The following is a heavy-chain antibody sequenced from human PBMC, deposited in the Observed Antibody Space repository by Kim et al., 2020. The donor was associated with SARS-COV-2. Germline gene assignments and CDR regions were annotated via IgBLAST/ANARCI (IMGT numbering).Heavy chain of an antibody. V-gene: IGHV3-53*01. CDR3: AREMDYSSSGGIGYFDY. J-gene: IGHJ4*02. CDR1: GFTVSSNY. D-gene: IGHD6-13*01. CDR2: IYSGGST. Sequence: GGSLRLSCAASGFTVSSNYMSWVRQAPGKGLEWVSVIYSGGSTYYADSVKGRFTISRDNSKNTLYLQMNSLRAEDTAVYYCAREMDYSSSGGIGYFDYWGQGTLVTVSS.